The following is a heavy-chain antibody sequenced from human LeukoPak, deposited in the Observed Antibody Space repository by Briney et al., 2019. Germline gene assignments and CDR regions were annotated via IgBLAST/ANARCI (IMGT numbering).Heavy chain of an antibody. CDR3: ARRVEVGATNGAFDI. D-gene: IGHD1-26*01. Sequence: SQTLSLTCTVSGGSISSGRYYWSWIRQPAGKGLEWIGRVYTSGSTNYNPSLKSRVTISVDMSKNQFSLKLSSVTAADTAVYYCARRVEVGATNGAFDIWGQGTIVTVSS. J-gene: IGHJ3*02. V-gene: IGHV4-61*02. CDR1: GGSISSGRYY. CDR2: VYTSGST.